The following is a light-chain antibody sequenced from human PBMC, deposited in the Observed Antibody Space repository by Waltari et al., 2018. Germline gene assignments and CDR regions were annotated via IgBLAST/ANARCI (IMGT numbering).Light chain of an antibody. J-gene: IGLJ1*01. CDR3: QSYDSLSALYV. CDR1: SSTIGAALY. V-gene: IGLV1-40*01. Sequence: QSVLTQPPSVSGAPGQTVTISCIGGSSTIGAALYVPWYQQLPGTAPKLLIFDNFVRPSGVPDRFSASKSGTSASLAISGLQAEDEADYYCQSYDSLSALYVFGTGTKVSVL. CDR2: DNF.